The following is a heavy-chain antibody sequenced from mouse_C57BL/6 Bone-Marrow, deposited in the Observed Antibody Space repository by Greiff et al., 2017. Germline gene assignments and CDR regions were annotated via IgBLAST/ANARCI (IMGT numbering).Heavy chain of an antibody. CDR2: IWWNDDK. J-gene: IGHJ2*01. CDR3: ARIEEDTTVVPYFDY. V-gene: IGHV8-8*01. CDR1: GFSLSTFGMG. Sequence: QVQLKESGPGILQPSQTLSLTCSFSGFSLSTFGMGVGWLRQPSGNGLEWLAHIWWNDDKYYNPALKSRISISKDTSKNQVFLKIANVDTADTATYYCARIEEDTTVVPYFDYWGQGTTLTVSS. D-gene: IGHD1-1*01.